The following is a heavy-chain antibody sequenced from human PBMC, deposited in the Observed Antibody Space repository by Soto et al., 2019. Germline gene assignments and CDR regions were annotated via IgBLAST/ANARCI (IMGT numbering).Heavy chain of an antibody. Sequence: QVQLQQWGAGLLKPSETLSLTCAVYGGSFSGYYWSWIRQPPGKGLEWIGEINHRGSTNYNPSLKSRVTISVDTSKNQFSLKLSSVTAADTAVYYCARGRGKYSSSSWFDPWGQGTLVTVSS. CDR1: GGSFSGYY. J-gene: IGHJ5*02. CDR2: INHRGST. D-gene: IGHD6-6*01. V-gene: IGHV4-34*01. CDR3: ARGRGKYSSSSWFDP.